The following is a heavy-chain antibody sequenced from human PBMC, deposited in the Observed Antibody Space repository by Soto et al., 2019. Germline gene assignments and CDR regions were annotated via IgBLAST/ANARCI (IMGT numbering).Heavy chain of an antibody. J-gene: IGHJ6*02. CDR1: GYTFTSYG. CDR3: ARGEWDYGDYYYGMDV. D-gene: IGHD4-17*01. CDR2: ISGYNGNT. Sequence: ASVKVSCKASGYTFTSYGISWVRQAPGQGLEWMGWISGYNGNTKYAQKLQGRVTVTTDTSTSTAYMELRSLISDDTAVYYCARGEWDYGDYYYGMDVWGQGTTVTVSS. V-gene: IGHV1-18*01.